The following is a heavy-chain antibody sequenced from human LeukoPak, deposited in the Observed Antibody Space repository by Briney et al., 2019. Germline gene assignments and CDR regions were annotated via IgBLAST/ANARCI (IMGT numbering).Heavy chain of an antibody. CDR1: GFTFDDYA. Sequence: GGSLRLSCAASGFTFDDYAMHWVRQAPGKGLEWVSGLSWNGATVGYADSVKGRFTISRENSKNTLYLHMNSLRVDDTAVYYCAKDWSEGSGSYIDYWGQGALVTVSS. CDR3: AKDWSEGSGSYIDY. CDR2: LSWNGATV. J-gene: IGHJ4*02. V-gene: IGHV3-9*01. D-gene: IGHD3-10*01.